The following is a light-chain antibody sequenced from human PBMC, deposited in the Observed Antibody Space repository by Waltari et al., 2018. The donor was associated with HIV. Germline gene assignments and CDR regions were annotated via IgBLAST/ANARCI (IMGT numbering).Light chain of an antibody. V-gene: IGLV3-19*01. Sequence: STELTQDPAVSVALGQTVRITCQGDRVRSYYASWYQQKPGHAPALVIYGKNNRPSGIPDRFSGSTSGNTASLTITGAQAEDEADYYCNSRDNSSKHYVFGSGTKVTVL. CDR3: NSRDNSSKHYV. CDR1: RVRSYY. J-gene: IGLJ1*01. CDR2: GKN.